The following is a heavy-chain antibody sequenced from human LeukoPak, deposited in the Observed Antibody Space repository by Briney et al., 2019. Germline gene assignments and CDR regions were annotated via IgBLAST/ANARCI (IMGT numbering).Heavy chain of an antibody. V-gene: IGHV3-72*01. CDR2: TRHKANSYTT. J-gene: IGHJ4*02. CDR3: TRVNGSYYLEY. CDR1: GFTFSDYY. Sequence: GGSLRLSCAASGFTFSDYYMDWVRQAPGKGLEWVGRTRHKANSYTTEYAASVKGRFTISRDDSKNSLYLQMSSLKTEDTAVYYCTRVNGSYYLEYWGQGTLVTVSS. D-gene: IGHD1-26*01.